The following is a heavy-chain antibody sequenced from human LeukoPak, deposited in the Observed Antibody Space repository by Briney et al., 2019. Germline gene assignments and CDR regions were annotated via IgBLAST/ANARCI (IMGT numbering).Heavy chain of an antibody. CDR1: GFTFSSYE. V-gene: IGHV3-48*03. Sequence: PGGSLRLSCAASGFTFSSYEMNWVRQAPGKGLEWVSYISSSGSTIYYADSVRGRFTISRDNAKNSLYLQMNSLRAEDTAVYYCARRFRRIAAAGTVSHGMDVWGKGTTVTVSS. CDR2: ISSSGSTI. D-gene: IGHD6-13*01. CDR3: ARRFRRIAAAGTVSHGMDV. J-gene: IGHJ6*04.